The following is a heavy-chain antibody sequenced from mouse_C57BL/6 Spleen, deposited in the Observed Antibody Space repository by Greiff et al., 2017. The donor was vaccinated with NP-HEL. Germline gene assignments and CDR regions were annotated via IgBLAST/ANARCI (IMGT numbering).Heavy chain of an antibody. Sequence: QVQLQQSGPELVKPGASVKISCKASGYAFSSSWMNWVKQRPGTGLAWIGRLYPGDGDTNYNGKFKGKATLTADKSSSTAYMQLSSLTSEDSAVYFCAREEVLRFDDGGQGTTLTVSS. D-gene: IGHD1-1*01. V-gene: IGHV1-82*01. CDR1: GYAFSSSW. CDR2: LYPGDGDT. CDR3: AREEVLRFDD. J-gene: IGHJ2*01.